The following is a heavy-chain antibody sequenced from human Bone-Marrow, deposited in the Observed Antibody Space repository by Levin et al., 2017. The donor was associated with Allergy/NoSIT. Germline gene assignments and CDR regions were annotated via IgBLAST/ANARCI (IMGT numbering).Heavy chain of an antibody. CDR2: ISAYNGNT. J-gene: IGHJ5*02. V-gene: IGHV1-18*01. D-gene: IGHD3-3*01. Sequence: GESLKISCKASGYTFTSYGISWVRQAPGQGLEWMGWISAYNGNTNYAQKLQGRVTMTTDTSTSTAYMELRSLRSDDTAVYYCARVLYGVYYDFWSGYYGKENKNWFDPWGQGTLVTVSS. CDR1: GYTFTSYG. CDR3: ARVLYGVYYDFWSGYYGKENKNWFDP.